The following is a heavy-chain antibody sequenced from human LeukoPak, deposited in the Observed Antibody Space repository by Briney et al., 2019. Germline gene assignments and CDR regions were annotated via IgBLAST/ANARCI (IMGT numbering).Heavy chain of an antibody. D-gene: IGHD3-10*01. CDR3: ARVFTMVRGATPNGMDV. Sequence: SRTLSLTCTVSGGSISSGGYYWSWIRQHPGKGLEWIGYIYYSGSTYYNPSLKSRVTISVDTSKNQFSLRLSSVTAADTAVYYCARVFTMVRGATPNGMDVWGQGTTVTVSS. J-gene: IGHJ6*02. V-gene: IGHV4-31*03. CDR2: IYYSGST. CDR1: GGSISSGGYY.